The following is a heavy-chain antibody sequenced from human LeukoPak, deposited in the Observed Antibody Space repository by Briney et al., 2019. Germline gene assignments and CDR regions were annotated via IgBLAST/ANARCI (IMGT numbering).Heavy chain of an antibody. V-gene: IGHV4-38-2*01. D-gene: IGHD1-26*01. CDR1: GYSISSGYY. Sequence: SETLSLTCAVSGYSISSGYYWGWIRQPPGKGLEWIGSIYHSGSTYYNPSLKSRVTISVDTSKNQFSLKLSSVTAADTAVYYCARHPSATVWFDPWGQGTLATVSS. CDR2: IYHSGST. J-gene: IGHJ5*02. CDR3: ARHPSATVWFDP.